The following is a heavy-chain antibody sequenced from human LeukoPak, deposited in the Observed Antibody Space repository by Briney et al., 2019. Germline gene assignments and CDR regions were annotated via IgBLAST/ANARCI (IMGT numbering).Heavy chain of an antibody. CDR3: ARDLGYDSSGVFGY. CDR1: GFTFSDYW. V-gene: IGHV3-74*01. D-gene: IGHD3-22*01. J-gene: IGHJ4*02. CDR2: IDSDGSTT. Sequence: PGGSLRLSCAASGFTFSDYWMHWVRHAPGKGLVWVSRIDSDGSTTTYADSVKGRFTISRDNAKNSLYLQMNSLRAEDTAVYYCARDLGYDSSGVFGYWGQGTLVTVSS.